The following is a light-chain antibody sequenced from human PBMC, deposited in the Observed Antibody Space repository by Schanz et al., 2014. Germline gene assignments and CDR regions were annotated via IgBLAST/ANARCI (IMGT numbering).Light chain of an antibody. J-gene: IGKJ1*01. Sequence: EIVLTQSPGTLSLSPGERATLSCRASQSVSSSYLAWYQQKPGQAPRLLIYGASSRATGIPDRFSGSGSGTDFTLTIGRLEPEDFAVYYCQQYGESLWTFGPGTRVEIK. CDR1: QSVSSSY. CDR2: GAS. CDR3: QQYGESLWT. V-gene: IGKV3-20*01.